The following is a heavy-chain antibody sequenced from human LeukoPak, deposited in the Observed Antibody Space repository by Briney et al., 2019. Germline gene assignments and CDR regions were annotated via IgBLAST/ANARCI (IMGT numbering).Heavy chain of an antibody. D-gene: IGHD6-19*01. Sequence: ASVKVSCKASGYTFTSYGISWVRQAPGQRLEWMGWINAGNGNTKYSQEFQGRVTITRDTSASTAYMELSSLRSEDMAVYYCARGSRGSGWLNWFDPWGQGTLVTVSS. V-gene: IGHV1-3*03. CDR1: GYTFTSYG. CDR3: ARGSRGSGWLNWFDP. J-gene: IGHJ5*02. CDR2: INAGNGNT.